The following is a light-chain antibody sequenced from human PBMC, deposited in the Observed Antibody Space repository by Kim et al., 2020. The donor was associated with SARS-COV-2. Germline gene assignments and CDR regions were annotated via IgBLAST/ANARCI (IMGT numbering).Light chain of an antibody. V-gene: IGKV1-39*01. J-gene: IGKJ4*01. CDR3: QQSYRTPVT. CDR2: AAT. Sequence: ASVGDNVTITCRASQGIHSYLNWYQQKPGEAPNRLIYAATRLQGGVPSRFSGSGSGTDFTLTINSLQSEDFATYYCQQSYRTPVTFGGGTKVDIK. CDR1: QGIHSY.